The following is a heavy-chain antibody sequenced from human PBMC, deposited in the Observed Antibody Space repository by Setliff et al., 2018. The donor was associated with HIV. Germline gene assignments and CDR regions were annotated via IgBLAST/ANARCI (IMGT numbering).Heavy chain of an antibody. D-gene: IGHD6-19*01. V-gene: IGHV3-21*01. J-gene: IGHJ6*03. CDR1: GFSFSTYS. Sequence: PGGSLRLSCAASGFSFSTYSMSWVRQAPGKGLEWLSSISHSNVYIYYGDSVKGRFTISRDNAESSLYLQMDSLRVEDTAVYYCAKEGTIAMAGAHYYYYYMDVWGKGTTVTVSS. CDR2: ISHSNVYI. CDR3: AKEGTIAMAGAHYYYYYMDV.